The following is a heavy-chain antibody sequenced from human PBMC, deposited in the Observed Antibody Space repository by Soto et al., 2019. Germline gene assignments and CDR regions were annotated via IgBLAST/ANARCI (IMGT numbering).Heavy chain of an antibody. CDR3: ARERAVAGSPHYYGMDV. Sequence: TSETLSLTCTVSGGSISSGDYYWSWIRQPPGKGLEWIGYIYYSGSTYYNPSLKSRVTISVDTSKNQFSLKLSSVTAADTAVYYCARERAVAGSPHYYGMDVWGQGTTVTVSS. CDR1: GGSISSGDYY. CDR2: IYYSGST. J-gene: IGHJ6*02. D-gene: IGHD6-19*01. V-gene: IGHV4-30-4*01.